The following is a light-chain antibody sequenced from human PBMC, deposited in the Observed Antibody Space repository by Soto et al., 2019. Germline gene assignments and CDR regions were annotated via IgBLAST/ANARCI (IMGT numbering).Light chain of an antibody. V-gene: IGKV1-5*03. J-gene: IGKJ1*01. CDR2: KAS. CDR3: QQYSSYSWT. CDR1: QSIPSW. Sequence: DIQMTQSPSTLSASVGDRVTITCRASQSIPSWLAWYQQKPGKAPKPLIYKASSLESGVPSRFSGSGSGTEFTLTISSLQPDDVATYYCQQYSSYSWTFGQGTKVEIK.